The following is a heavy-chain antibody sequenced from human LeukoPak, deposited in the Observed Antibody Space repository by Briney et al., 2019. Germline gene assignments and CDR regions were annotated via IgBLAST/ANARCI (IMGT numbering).Heavy chain of an antibody. CDR1: GYTFTSYY. CDR3: ARDLSPAGSSSSPYSP. CDR2: INPSGGST. J-gene: IGHJ5*02. D-gene: IGHD6-13*01. Sequence: ASVKVSCKASGYTFTSYYMHCVRQATGQGLEWMGIINPSGGSTSYAQKFQGRVTMTRDTSTSTVYMELSSLRSEDTAVYYCARDLSPAGSSSSPYSPWGQGTLVTVSS. V-gene: IGHV1-46*01.